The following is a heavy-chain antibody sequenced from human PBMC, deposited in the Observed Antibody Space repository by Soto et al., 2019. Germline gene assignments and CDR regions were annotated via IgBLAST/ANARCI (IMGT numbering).Heavy chain of an antibody. CDR3: ARDALAVAREYDAFDS. D-gene: IGHD6-19*01. Sequence: LGESLKISCKGSGYSFTSYWISWVRQMPGKGLEWMGRIDPSDSYTNYSPSFQGHVTISADKSISTAYLQWSSLKASDTAMYYCARDALAVAREYDAFDSWGQGKMVTVSS. CDR2: IDPSDSYT. V-gene: IGHV5-10-1*01. CDR1: GYSFTSYW. J-gene: IGHJ3*02.